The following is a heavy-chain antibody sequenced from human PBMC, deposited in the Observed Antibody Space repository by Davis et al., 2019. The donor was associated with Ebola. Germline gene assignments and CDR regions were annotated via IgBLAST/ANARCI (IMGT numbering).Heavy chain of an antibody. CDR1: GFSLSTTGMG. CDR3: AHLPRFCSGGNCYTRVFDY. CDR2: IYWDDDN. J-gene: IGHJ4*02. V-gene: IGHV2-5*02. Sequence: SGPTLVKPTQTLTLTCTFSGFSLSTTGMGVGWIRQPPGKALEWLAVIYWDDDNRYSPSLKSRLIITKDTSKNQVVLTMTNMDPVDTATYYCAHLPRFCSGGNCYTRVFDYWGQGTLVTVSS. D-gene: IGHD2-15*01.